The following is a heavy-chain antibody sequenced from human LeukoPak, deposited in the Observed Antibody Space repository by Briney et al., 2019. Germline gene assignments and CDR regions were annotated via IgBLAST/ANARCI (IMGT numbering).Heavy chain of an antibody. CDR1: GFSLSNSA. D-gene: IGHD5-12*01. CDR3: AKGAYDYIEMGYFDY. J-gene: IGHJ4*02. V-gene: IGHV3-23*01. Sequence: GGSVRLSCAASGFSLSNSAMSWVRQAPGKGLEWVSLIIASSGSTFYADSVKGRFTISGDNSKNTLYLQMNSLRAEDTAVYYCAKGAYDYIEMGYFDYWGQGTLVTVSS. CDR2: IIASSGST.